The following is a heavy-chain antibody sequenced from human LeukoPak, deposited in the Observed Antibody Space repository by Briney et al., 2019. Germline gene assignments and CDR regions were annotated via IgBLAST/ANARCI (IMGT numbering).Heavy chain of an antibody. Sequence: SETLSLTCTVSGGSISSYYWSWIRQPPGKGLEWIGYIYYSGSTYSNPSLKSRVTISVDTSKNQFSLKLSSVTAADTAVYYCARQIEVIVYMDVWGKGTTVTISS. CDR1: GGSISSYY. V-gene: IGHV4-59*04. CDR3: ARQIEVIVYMDV. J-gene: IGHJ6*03. CDR2: IYYSGST. D-gene: IGHD2-15*01.